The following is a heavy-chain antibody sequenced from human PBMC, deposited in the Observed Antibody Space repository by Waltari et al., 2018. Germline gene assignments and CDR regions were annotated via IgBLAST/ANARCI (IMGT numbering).Heavy chain of an antibody. CDR3: ARDQCSGGSCYSHYFDY. CDR1: GFTFSSYS. V-gene: IGHV3-48*04. D-gene: IGHD2-15*01. Sequence: EVQLVESGGGLVQPGGSLRLSCAASGFTFSSYSMNWVRQAPGKGLEWVSYISSSSSTIDYADSVKGRFTISRDNAKNSLYLQMNSLRAEDTAVYYCARDQCSGGSCYSHYFDYWGQGTLVTVSS. J-gene: IGHJ4*02. CDR2: ISSSSSTI.